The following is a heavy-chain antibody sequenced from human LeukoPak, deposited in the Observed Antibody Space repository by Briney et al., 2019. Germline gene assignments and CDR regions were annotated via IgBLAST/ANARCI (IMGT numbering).Heavy chain of an antibody. CDR1: GYTFTGYY. CDR3: ARDHSNWNYAPDF. CDR2: ISASNGNT. Sequence: ASVKVSCKASGYTFTGYYLHWVRQAPGQGLQWLGWISASNGNTNYAQKFRDRVTMSTDTSTGTAYLDVRSLTSDDTAVYYCARDHSNWNYAPDFWGQGTLVIVSS. J-gene: IGHJ4*02. D-gene: IGHD1-7*01. V-gene: IGHV1-18*04.